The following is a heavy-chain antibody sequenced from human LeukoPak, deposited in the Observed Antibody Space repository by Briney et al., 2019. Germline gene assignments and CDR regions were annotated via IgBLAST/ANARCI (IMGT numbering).Heavy chain of an antibody. D-gene: IGHD4-17*01. V-gene: IGHV3-23*01. CDR2: ISGSGGST. CDR1: GFTFSSYA. J-gene: IGHJ3*02. CDR3: AKGISGDYSAGLDAFDI. Sequence: GGSLRLSCAASGFTFSSYAMSWVRQAPGKGLEWVSAISGSGGSTYYADSVKGRFTISRDNSKNTLYLQMNSLRAEDTAVYYCAKGISGDYSAGLDAFDIWGQGTTVTVSS.